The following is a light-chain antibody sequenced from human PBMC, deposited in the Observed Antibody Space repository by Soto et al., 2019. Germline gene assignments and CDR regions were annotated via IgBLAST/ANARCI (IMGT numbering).Light chain of an antibody. CDR1: QGISSY. CDR3: QQYYSYPIT. J-gene: IGKJ5*01. Sequence: RMTKSPSSLSVSTGDRVTITCRASQGISSYLAWYQQKPGKAPKLLIYAASTLQSGVPSRFSGSGSGTDFTLTISCLQSEDFATYYCQQYYSYPITFGQGTRLEI. CDR2: AAS. V-gene: IGKV1-8*01.